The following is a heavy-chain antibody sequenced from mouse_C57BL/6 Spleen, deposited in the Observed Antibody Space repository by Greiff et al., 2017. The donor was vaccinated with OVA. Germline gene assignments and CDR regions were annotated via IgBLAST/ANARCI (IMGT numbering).Heavy chain of an antibody. CDR2: IYPRSGNT. CDR3: ARGSSRYAMDY. D-gene: IGHD1-1*01. Sequence: VKLVESGAELARPGASVKLSCKASGYTFTSYGISWVKQRTGQGLEWIGEIYPRSGNTYYNEKFKGKATLTADKSSSTAYMELRSLTSEDSAVYFCARGSSRYAMDYWGQGTSVTVSS. V-gene: IGHV1-81*01. J-gene: IGHJ4*01. CDR1: GYTFTSYG.